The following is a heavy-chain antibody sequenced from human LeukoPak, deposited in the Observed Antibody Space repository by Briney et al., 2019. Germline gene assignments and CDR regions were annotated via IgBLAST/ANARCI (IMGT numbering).Heavy chain of an antibody. Sequence: EASVKVSCKASGYTFTRYYIHWVRQAPGQGLEWMGIINPSGGYTSYAQKFQDRVTMTRDTSTSTVYMELSSLRSEDTAVYYCARANMVRGVGSFFDRNWFDPWGQGTLVTVSS. CDR1: GYTFTRYY. V-gene: IGHV1-46*01. J-gene: IGHJ5*02. CDR2: INPSGGYT. D-gene: IGHD3-10*01. CDR3: ARANMVRGVGSFFDRNWFDP.